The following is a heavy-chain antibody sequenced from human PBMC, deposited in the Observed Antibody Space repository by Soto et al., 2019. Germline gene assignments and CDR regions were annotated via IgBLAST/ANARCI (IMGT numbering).Heavy chain of an antibody. CDR2: INSDGSST. D-gene: IGHD7-27*01. J-gene: IGHJ6*02. CDR1: GFTFSSYW. CDR3: ARGLPGFLHYYCYGMDV. Sequence: GGSLRLSCAASGFTFSSYWMHWVRQAPGKGLVWVSRINSDGSSTSYADSVKGRFTISRDNAKNTLYLQMNSLRAEDTAVYYCARGLPGFLHYYCYGMDVWGQGTTVTVSS. V-gene: IGHV3-74*01.